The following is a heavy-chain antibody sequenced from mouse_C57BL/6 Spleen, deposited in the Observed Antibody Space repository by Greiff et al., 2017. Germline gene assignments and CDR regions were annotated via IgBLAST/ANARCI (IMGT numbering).Heavy chain of an antibody. D-gene: IGHD1-1*01. V-gene: IGHV1-55*01. J-gene: IGHJ4*01. Sequence: VQLQQPGAELVKPGASVKMSCKASGYTFTSYWITWVKQRPGQGLEWIGDIYPGSGSTNYNEKFKSKATLTVDTSSSTAYMQLSSLTSEDSAVYYCARGGYGSTYYAMDYWGQGTSVTVSS. CDR2: IYPGSGST. CDR3: ARGGYGSTYYAMDY. CDR1: GYTFTSYW.